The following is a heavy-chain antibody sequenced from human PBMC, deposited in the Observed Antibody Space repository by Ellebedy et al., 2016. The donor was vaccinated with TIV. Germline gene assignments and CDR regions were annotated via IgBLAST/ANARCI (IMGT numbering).Heavy chain of an antibody. CDR3: AKGWLGAGAGTDFDY. J-gene: IGHJ4*02. CDR1: GFPFSSYA. Sequence: GESLKISXAASGFPFSSYAMSWVRQPPGKGLEWVSSISDSGGNTYYADSVRGRFTFSRDNSKNTLYLQMNSLRAEDTAVYYCAKGWLGAGAGTDFDYWGRGTLVIVSS. D-gene: IGHD6-13*01. CDR2: ISDSGGNT. V-gene: IGHV3-23*01.